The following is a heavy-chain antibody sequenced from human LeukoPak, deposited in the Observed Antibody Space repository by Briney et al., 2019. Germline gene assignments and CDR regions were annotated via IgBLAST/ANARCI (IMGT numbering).Heavy chain of an antibody. J-gene: IGHJ4*02. Sequence: ASVKVSCKASGYTFTNYGISWVRQAPAQGLEWVGWIRGDNGNTNYAQKFQGRVTVTADTSMSIAYMELRSLRSDDTAVYYCATYDFWSGLCAYWGQGTLVTVSS. CDR2: IRGDNGNT. V-gene: IGHV1-18*04. CDR3: ATYDFWSGLCAY. CDR1: GYTFTNYG. D-gene: IGHD3-3*01.